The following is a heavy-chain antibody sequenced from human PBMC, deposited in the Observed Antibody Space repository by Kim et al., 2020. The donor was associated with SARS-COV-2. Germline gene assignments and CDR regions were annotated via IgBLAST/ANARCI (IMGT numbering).Heavy chain of an antibody. J-gene: IGHJ4*02. D-gene: IGHD2-21*02. CDR2: IWYDGSNK. V-gene: IGHV3-33*01. Sequence: GGSLRLSCAASGFTFSSYGMHWVRQAPGKVLEWVAVIWYDGSNKYYVDSVKGRFTISRDNSKNTLYLQMNSLRAEDTAVYYCARDLAYCGGNCPESDYWGQGTLVTVSS. CDR3: ARDLAYCGGNCPESDY. CDR1: GFTFSSYG.